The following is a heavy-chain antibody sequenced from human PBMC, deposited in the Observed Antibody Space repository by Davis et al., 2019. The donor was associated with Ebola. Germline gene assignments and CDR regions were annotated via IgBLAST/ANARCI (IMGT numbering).Heavy chain of an antibody. D-gene: IGHD1-26*01. CDR1: GFTFSSYY. J-gene: IGHJ3*02. V-gene: IGHV3-7*03. Sequence: GESLKISCAASGFTFSSYYMSWVRQAPGTGLEWVANIKQDGSDKYYVDSVNGRFTTSRDNAKNSLYLQMNSLRAEDTAVYYCAREAIVGGTDDAFDIWGQGTMVTVSS. CDR2: IKQDGSDK. CDR3: AREAIVGGTDDAFDI.